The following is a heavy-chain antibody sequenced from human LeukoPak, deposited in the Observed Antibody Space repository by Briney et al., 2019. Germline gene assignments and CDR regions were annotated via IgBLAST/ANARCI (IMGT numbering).Heavy chain of an antibody. CDR1: GFTFSSYS. Sequence: KPGGSLRLSCAASGFTFSSYSMNWVRQAPGKGLEWVSSISSSSSYIYYADSVKGRFTISRDNAKNSLYLQMNSLRAEDTAVYYCARGRSSSSPNYYYYYMDVWGKGTTVTVSS. CDR2: ISSSSSYI. D-gene: IGHD6-6*01. J-gene: IGHJ6*03. CDR3: ARGRSSSSPNYYYYYMDV. V-gene: IGHV3-21*01.